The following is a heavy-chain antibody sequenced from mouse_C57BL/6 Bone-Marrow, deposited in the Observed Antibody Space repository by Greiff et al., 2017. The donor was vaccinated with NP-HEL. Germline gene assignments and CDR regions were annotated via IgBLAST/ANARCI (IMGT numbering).Heavy chain of an antibody. Sequence: EVQVVESGGGLVKPGGSLKLSCAASGFTFSSYAMSWVRQTPEKSLEWVATISDGGSYTYYPDNVKGRFTISRDNAKNNLYLQMSHLKSEDTAMYYCARERGSWDYWGQGTTLTVSS. CDR3: ARERGSWDY. V-gene: IGHV5-4*01. CDR2: ISDGGSYT. CDR1: GFTFSSYA. J-gene: IGHJ2*01.